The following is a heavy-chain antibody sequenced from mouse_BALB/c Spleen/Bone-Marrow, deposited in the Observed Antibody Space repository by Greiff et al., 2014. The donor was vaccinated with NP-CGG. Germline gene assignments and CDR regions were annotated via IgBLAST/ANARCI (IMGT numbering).Heavy chain of an antibody. J-gene: IGHJ2*01. V-gene: IGHV14-3*02. CDR1: GFNIKDTY. CDR2: IDPANGNT. D-gene: IGHD1-1*01. Sequence: VQLQQSGAELVKPGASVKLSCTASGFNIKDTYMHWVKQRPEQGLEWIGRIDPANGNTKYDPKFQGKATITADTSSNTAYLQLSSRTSEDTAVYYCARSYGSSPFDYWGQGTTLTVSS. CDR3: ARSYGSSPFDY.